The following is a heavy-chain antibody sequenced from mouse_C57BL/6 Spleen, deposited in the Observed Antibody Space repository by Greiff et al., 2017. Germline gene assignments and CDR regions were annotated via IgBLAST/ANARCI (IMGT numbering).Heavy chain of an antibody. CDR2: ISYDGSN. CDR1: GYSITSGYY. D-gene: IGHD2-1*01. J-gene: IGHJ2*01. Sequence: EVQLQQSGPGLVKPSQSLSLTCSVTGYSITSGYYWNWIRQFPGNKLEWMGYISYDGSNNYNPSLKNRISITRDTSKNQFFLKLNSVTTEDTATYYCARDRGYHYGNYGEDYFDYWGQGTTLTVSS. V-gene: IGHV3-6*01. CDR3: ARDRGYHYGNYGEDYFDY.